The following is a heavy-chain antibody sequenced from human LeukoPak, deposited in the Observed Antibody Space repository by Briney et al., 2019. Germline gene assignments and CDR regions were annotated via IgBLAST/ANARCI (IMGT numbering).Heavy chain of an antibody. J-gene: IGHJ4*02. CDR2: IYSDVRRI. CDR3: ATSPVISRD. CDR1: GFTFSDYW. V-gene: IGHV3-74*03. Sequence: GGSLRLSCAASGFTFSDYWMHWVRHAPGKGLEWVARIYSDVRRIKYADSVKGRFTISRDNAKNTLYLQMNALRVEDTAVYYCATSPVISRDWGQGTLVTVSS. D-gene: IGHD2-21*01.